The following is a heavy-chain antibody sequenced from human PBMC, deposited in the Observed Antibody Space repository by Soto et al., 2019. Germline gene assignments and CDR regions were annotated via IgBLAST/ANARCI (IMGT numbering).Heavy chain of an antibody. V-gene: IGHV3-21*01. Sequence: GGSLRLSCAASGFTFSSYSMNWVRQAPGKGLEWVSSISSSSSYIYYADSVKGRFTISRDNAKNSLYLQMNSLRAEDTAVYYCARVPYYDYIWGSYPPLAYAFDIWGQGTMVTVSS. J-gene: IGHJ3*02. CDR2: ISSSSSYI. D-gene: IGHD3-16*02. CDR3: ARVPYYDYIWGSYPPLAYAFDI. CDR1: GFTFSSYS.